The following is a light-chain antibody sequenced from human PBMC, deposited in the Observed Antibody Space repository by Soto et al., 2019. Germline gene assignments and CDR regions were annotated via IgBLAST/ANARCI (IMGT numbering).Light chain of an antibody. CDR3: HSYDSSLSGSVV. Sequence: QPVLTQPPSVSGAPGQRVTISCTGSSSNIGAGYDVHWYQQLPGTAPKLLIYDNTNRPSGVPDRFSGSKSGTSASLAITGLRAEDEADYYCHSYDSSLSGSVVFGGGTKLTVL. J-gene: IGLJ2*01. CDR2: DNT. CDR1: SSNIGAGYD. V-gene: IGLV1-40*01.